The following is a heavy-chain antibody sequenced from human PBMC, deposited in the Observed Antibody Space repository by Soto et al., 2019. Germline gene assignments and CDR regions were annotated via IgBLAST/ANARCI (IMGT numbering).Heavy chain of an antibody. CDR3: TREDSSTSAY. V-gene: IGHV4-39*01. CDR1: GGSISSTSHH. Sequence: SETLSLTCTVSGGSISSTSHHWAWIRQPPGKGLEWIGSIYYSGTTHYNPSLKSRLTIFVDTSKNQFSLKLSSVTAADTAVYFCTREDSSTSAYWSQGTLVTVSS. J-gene: IGHJ4*02. D-gene: IGHD6-13*01. CDR2: IYYSGTT.